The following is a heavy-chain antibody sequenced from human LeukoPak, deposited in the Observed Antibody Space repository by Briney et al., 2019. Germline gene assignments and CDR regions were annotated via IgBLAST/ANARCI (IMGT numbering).Heavy chain of an antibody. D-gene: IGHD5-18*01. J-gene: IGHJ6*03. CDR3: TTGGSIQLWSTYYMDV. CDR1: GFTFSSYG. Sequence: GGSLRLSCAASGFTFSSYGMHWVRQAPGKGLEWVAFIRYDGSNKYYADSVKGRFTISRDNSKNTLYLQMNSLRAEDTAVYYCTTGGSIQLWSTYYMDVWGKGTTVTVSS. CDR2: IRYDGSNK. V-gene: IGHV3-30*02.